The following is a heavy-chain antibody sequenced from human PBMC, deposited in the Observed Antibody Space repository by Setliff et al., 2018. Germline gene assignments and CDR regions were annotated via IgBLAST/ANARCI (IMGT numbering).Heavy chain of an antibody. Sequence: SVKVSCKASGGTFSSYAISWVRQAPGQGLEWMGGIIPIFGTANYAQKFQGRVMITADESTSTAYMELSSLRSEDTAVYYCARALGATITHFDYWGQGTLVTVSS. D-gene: IGHD1-26*01. CDR2: IIPIFGTA. J-gene: IGHJ4*02. V-gene: IGHV1-69*13. CDR3: ARALGATITHFDY. CDR1: GGTFSSYA.